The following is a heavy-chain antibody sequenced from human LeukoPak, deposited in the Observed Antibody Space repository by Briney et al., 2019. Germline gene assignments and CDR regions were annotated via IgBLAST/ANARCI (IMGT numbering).Heavy chain of an antibody. CDR1: GFRFSTYS. CDR2: ISSGSDYM. V-gene: IGHV3-21*01. D-gene: IGHD1-26*01. J-gene: IGHJ3*02. Sequence: GGSLRLSCTASGFRFSTYSMNWVRQAPGKGLEWVSYISSGSDYMYYADSLQGRFTISRDNAKNSLYLQMNSLRAEDTAVYYCARTTSMSYVGDAFDIWGQGTMVTVSS. CDR3: ARTTSMSYVGDAFDI.